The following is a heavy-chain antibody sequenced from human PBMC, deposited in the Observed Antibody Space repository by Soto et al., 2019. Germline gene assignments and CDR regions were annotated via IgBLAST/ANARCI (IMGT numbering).Heavy chain of an antibody. V-gene: IGHV3-9*01. CDR2: ISWNSGSI. D-gene: IGHD3-3*01. CDR1: GFTFDDYA. J-gene: IGHJ6*02. Sequence: PGGSLRLSCAASGFTFDDYAMHWVRQAPGKGLEWVSGISWNSGSIGYADSVKGRFTISRDNAKNSLYLQMNSLRAGDTALYYCSKDKGARWGYDFWSGYSYYYYVMDVWGQGTTVTVSS. CDR3: SKDKGARWGYDFWSGYSYYYYVMDV.